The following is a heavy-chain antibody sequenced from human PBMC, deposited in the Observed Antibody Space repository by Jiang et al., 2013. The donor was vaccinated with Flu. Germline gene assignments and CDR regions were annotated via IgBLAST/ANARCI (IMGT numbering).Heavy chain of an antibody. CDR2: INPSNGGT. Sequence: GAEVKKPGASVKVSCKASGYIFTSHYMHWVRQAPGQGIEWMAIINPSNGGTNYAQKFQGRVTLTRDTSTSTVYMELSSLRSEDTAVYYCARDTSAADTFWWFDPWGQGTLVTVSS. CDR1: GYIFTSHY. CDR3: ARDTSAADTFWWFDP. V-gene: IGHV1-46*01. J-gene: IGHJ5*02. D-gene: IGHD6-13*01.